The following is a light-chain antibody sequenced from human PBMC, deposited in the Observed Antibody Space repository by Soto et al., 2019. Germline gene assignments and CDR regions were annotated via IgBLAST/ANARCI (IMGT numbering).Light chain of an antibody. CDR1: QAIRKH. CDR3: LQYHSYPWT. Sequence: DIPMTQSPSSLPASVGDRVTITCRASQAIRKHLNWYQQKPGRAPKRLIYTASNLQSGVPSRFSGSGSGTEFTLTISSLQPEDFATYYCLQYHSYPWTFGQGTKVDIK. CDR2: TAS. V-gene: IGKV1-17*01. J-gene: IGKJ1*01.